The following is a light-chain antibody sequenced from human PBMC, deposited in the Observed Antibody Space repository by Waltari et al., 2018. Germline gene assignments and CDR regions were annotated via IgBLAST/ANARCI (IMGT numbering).Light chain of an antibody. CDR3: QQYYNIPWT. Sequence: DTVMTQSPDSLAVSLGERATINCKSSQSVLYSSNNKKYLAWYQQKPGQPPKLLIYWASTRESGVPDRFSGSGSGTDFTLTISSLQAEDVAVYYCQQYYNIPWTFGQGTKVEIK. J-gene: IGKJ1*01. V-gene: IGKV4-1*01. CDR2: WAS. CDR1: QSVLYSSNNKKY.